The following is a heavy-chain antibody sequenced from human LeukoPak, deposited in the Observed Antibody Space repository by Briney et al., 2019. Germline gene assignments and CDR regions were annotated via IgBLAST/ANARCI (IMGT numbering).Heavy chain of an antibody. V-gene: IGHV3-23*01. J-gene: IGHJ4*02. CDR3: ARDPTADDY. D-gene: IGHD2-2*01. CDR2: ISDRGGST. CDR1: GFTFSNYA. Sequence: GGSLRLSCAASGFTFSNYAMSWVRQAPGKGLEWVSGISDRGGSTYYADSVKGRFTISRDNAKNSLFLQMNSLRAEDTAIYYCARDPTADDYWGQGTLVTVSS.